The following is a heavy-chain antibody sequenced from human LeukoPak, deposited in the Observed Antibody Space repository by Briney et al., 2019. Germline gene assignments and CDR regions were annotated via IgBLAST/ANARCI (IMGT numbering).Heavy chain of an antibody. CDR1: GFTFSSYW. Sequence: GGSLRLSCAASGFTFSSYWMSWVRQAPGKGLEWVANIKQDGGEIYYVDSVKGRFTVSRDNAKNSLSLQMNSLRAEDTAVYYCARDKVVGATHFDYWGQGTLVTVSS. D-gene: IGHD1-26*01. CDR3: ARDKVVGATHFDY. V-gene: IGHV3-7*01. J-gene: IGHJ4*02. CDR2: IKQDGGEI.